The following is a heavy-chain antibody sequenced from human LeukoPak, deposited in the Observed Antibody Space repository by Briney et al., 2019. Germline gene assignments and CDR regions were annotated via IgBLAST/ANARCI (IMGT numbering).Heavy chain of an antibody. Sequence: GESLKISCKASGYTFTSYGISWVRQAPGQGLEWMGWISAYNGNTNYAQKLQGRVTMTTDTSTSTAYMELRSLRSDDTAVYYCARMGYCSGGSCYSDFVYWGQGTLVTVSS. V-gene: IGHV1-18*01. CDR1: GYTFTSYG. CDR3: ARMGYCSGGSCYSDFVY. D-gene: IGHD2-15*01. J-gene: IGHJ4*02. CDR2: ISAYNGNT.